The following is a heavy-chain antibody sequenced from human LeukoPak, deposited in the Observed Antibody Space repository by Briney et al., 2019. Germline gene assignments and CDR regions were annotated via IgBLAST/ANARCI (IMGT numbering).Heavy chain of an antibody. J-gene: IGHJ6*03. Sequence: GGSLRLSCAASGFTFSSYWMHWVRQAPGKGLVWVSRINSDGSSTSYADSVKGRFTISRDNAKNTLYLQMNSLRAEDTAVYYCAREEQLVSLYYYYYMDVWGKGTTVTISS. CDR3: AREEQLVSLYYYYYMDV. CDR2: INSDGSST. V-gene: IGHV3-74*01. CDR1: GFTFSSYW. D-gene: IGHD6-13*01.